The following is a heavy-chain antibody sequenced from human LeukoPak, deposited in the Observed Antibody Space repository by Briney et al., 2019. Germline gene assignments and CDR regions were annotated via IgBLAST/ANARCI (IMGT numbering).Heavy chain of an antibody. CDR1: ELNFKTHA. V-gene: IGHV3-30*04. Sequence: RGTSLRLSCVVSELNFKTHAMHWVRQAPGKGLEWVAGLSFDASGRNYADSVKGRFTISRDNSKNTLYLQMHSPSPEDTAVYFCARDLQEISSFYFDYWGQGSLVTVSS. D-gene: IGHD3-16*02. CDR2: LSFDASGR. J-gene: IGHJ4*02. CDR3: ARDLQEISSFYFDY.